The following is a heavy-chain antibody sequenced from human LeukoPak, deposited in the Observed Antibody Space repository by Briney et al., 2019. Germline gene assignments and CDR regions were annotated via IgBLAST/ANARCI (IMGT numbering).Heavy chain of an antibody. CDR1: GGTFSSYA. Sequence: VASVMVSCKASGGTFSSYAISWVRQAPGQGLEWMGGIIPIFGTANYAQKFQGRVTITTDESTSTAYMELSSLRSEDTAVYYCAVGGSIFGVVDNWSDPWGQGTLVTVSS. CDR2: IIPIFGTA. V-gene: IGHV1-69*05. D-gene: IGHD3-3*01. CDR3: AVGGSIFGVVDNWSDP. J-gene: IGHJ5*02.